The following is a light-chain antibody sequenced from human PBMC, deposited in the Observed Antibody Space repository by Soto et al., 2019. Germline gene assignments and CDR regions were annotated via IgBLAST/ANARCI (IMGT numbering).Light chain of an antibody. CDR1: QSISTF. V-gene: IGKV1-39*01. CDR3: QQSYSTPRT. J-gene: IGKJ1*01. Sequence: DIQMTQSPSSLSASVGDRVTITCRASQSISTFLNWYQQKPGKAPKLLIYAASSLQSGVPSRFSGSGSGADFTLNIGGLQPEDFATYYCQQSYSTPRTFGQGTKADVK. CDR2: AAS.